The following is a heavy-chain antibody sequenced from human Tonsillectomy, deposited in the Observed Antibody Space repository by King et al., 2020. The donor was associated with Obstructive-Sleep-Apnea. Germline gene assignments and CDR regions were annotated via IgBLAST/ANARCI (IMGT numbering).Heavy chain of an antibody. V-gene: IGHV3-30*04. CDR3: AREGMEGTKGAIDH. CDR2: ISYDGNTK. J-gene: IGHJ4*01. Sequence: VQLVESGGGVVQPGGSLRLSCAASGFTFNSYPMHWVRQAPGKEPEWVAVISYDGNTKDYRDSVKGRFTISRDNSENTLYLQMNSLRNEDAVVYYCAREGMEGTKGAIDHWGHGTLVTVSS. CDR1: GFTFNSYP. D-gene: IGHD2-2*01.